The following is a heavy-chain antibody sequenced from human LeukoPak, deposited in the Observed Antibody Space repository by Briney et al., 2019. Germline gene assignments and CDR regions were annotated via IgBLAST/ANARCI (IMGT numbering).Heavy chain of an antibody. Sequence: ASVKVSCKASGYTFTSYYMHWVRQAPGQGLEWMGIINPSGGSTSYAQKFQGRVTMTRDTSTSTVYMELSSLRSEDTAVYYCARGPQDPQATKDFDYWGQGTLVTVSS. V-gene: IGHV1-46*01. CDR1: GYTFTSYY. J-gene: IGHJ4*02. CDR3: ARGPQDPQATKDFDY. CDR2: INPSGGST.